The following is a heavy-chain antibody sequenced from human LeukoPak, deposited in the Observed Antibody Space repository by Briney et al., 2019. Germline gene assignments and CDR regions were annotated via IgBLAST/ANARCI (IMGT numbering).Heavy chain of an antibody. CDR1: GYTFTGYY. D-gene: IGHD1-26*01. CDR2: INPNSGGT. V-gene: IGHV1-2*06. J-gene: IGHJ3*02. CDR3: ASGPGSVREYAFDI. Sequence: GASVKVSCKTSGYTFTGYYMHWVRQAPGQGLEWMGRINPNSGGTNYAQKFQGRVTMTRDTSINTAYMELRRLTSDDTAVYYCASGPGSVREYAFDIWGQGTMVTVSS.